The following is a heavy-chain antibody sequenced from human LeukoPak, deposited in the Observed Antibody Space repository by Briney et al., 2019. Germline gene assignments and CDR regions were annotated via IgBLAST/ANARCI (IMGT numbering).Heavy chain of an antibody. CDR3: ARHSNYYGSGSFDY. J-gene: IGHJ4*02. D-gene: IGHD3-10*01. CDR1: GGSISRYY. Sequence: PSETMSLTCTVSGGSISRYYWSWIRQPPGEGLEWIGYIYYSGSTNYTPSLKSRVTISVDTSKNQFSLKLSSVTAADTAVYYCARHSNYYGSGSFDYWGQGTLGTVSS. V-gene: IGHV4-59*08. CDR2: IYYSGST.